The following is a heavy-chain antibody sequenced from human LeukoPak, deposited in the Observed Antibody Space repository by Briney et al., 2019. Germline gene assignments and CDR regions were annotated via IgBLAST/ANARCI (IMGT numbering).Heavy chain of an antibody. CDR3: ARDGLGFDTSGFSR. CDR2: IYHSGST. CDR1: GGSISSSNYY. V-gene: IGHV4-39*07. D-gene: IGHD3-3*01. J-gene: IGHJ4*02. Sequence: SETLSLTCTVSGGSISSSNYYWGWIRQPPGKGLEWIGSIYHSGSTYYNPSLQSRVTISLDTSKNQFSLKLRSLTAADTAVYFCARDGLGFDTSGFSRWGQGTLVTVSS.